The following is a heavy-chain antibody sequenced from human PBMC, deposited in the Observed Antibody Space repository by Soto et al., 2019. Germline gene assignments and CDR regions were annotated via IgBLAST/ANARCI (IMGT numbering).Heavy chain of an antibody. J-gene: IGHJ6*02. D-gene: IGHD3-22*01. CDR1: GDTFSSYA. V-gene: IGHV1-69*13. CDR2: IIPIFGTA. CDR3: ARDRFYYDSSGYYRSTYYYYGMDV. Sequence: SVQVSCKASGDTFSSYAISWVRQAPGQGLEWMGGIIPIFGTANYAQKFQGRVTITADESTSTAYMELSSLRSEDTAVYYCARDRFYYDSSGYYRSTYYYYGMDVRGQGTTVTVSS.